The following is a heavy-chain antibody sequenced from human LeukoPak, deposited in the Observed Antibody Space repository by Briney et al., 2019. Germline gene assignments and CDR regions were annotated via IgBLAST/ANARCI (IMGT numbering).Heavy chain of an antibody. J-gene: IGHJ3*02. Sequence: GGSLRLSCAASGFSFSDAWMNWVRQAPGKGLEWVGHIKSKVDGGTPDYVAPVKGRFTISRDDSRNTLYLQMSSLNTEDTAVYYCAKGEDAFDIWGQGTMVTVSS. CDR3: AKGEDAFDI. CDR1: GFSFSDAW. CDR2: IKSKVDGGTP. V-gene: IGHV3-15*07.